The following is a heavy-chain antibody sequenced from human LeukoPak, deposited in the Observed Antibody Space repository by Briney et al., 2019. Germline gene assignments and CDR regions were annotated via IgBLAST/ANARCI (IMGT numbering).Heavy chain of an antibody. Sequence: GGSLRLSCAASGFTVSSNYMSWVRQAPGKGLEWVSVIYSGGSTYYADSVKGRFTISRDNSKNTLYLQMNSLRAEDTAVYYCASDLVVATINPSYYMDVWGKGTTVTVSS. CDR3: ASDLVVATINPSYYMDV. J-gene: IGHJ6*03. D-gene: IGHD5-12*01. CDR1: GFTVSSNY. CDR2: IYSGGST. V-gene: IGHV3-53*01.